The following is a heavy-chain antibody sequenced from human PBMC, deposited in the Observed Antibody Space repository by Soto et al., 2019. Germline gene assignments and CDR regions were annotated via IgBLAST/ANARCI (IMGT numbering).Heavy chain of an antibody. J-gene: IGHJ3*02. CDR2: IYYSGST. CDR1: GGSISSYY. D-gene: IGHD2-2*01. Sequence: QVQLRESGPGLVKPSETLSLTRTVSGGSISSYYWSWIRQPPGKGLEWIGYIYYSGSTNYNPSLKSRVTISVDTSKNQFSLKLSSVTAADTAVYYCARGRGGWFINQLLIAFDIWGQGTMVTVSS. V-gene: IGHV4-59*01. CDR3: ARGRGGWFINQLLIAFDI.